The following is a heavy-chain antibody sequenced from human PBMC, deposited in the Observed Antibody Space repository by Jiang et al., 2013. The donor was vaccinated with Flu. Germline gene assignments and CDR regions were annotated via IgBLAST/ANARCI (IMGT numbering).Heavy chain of an antibody. J-gene: IGHJ3*02. Sequence: FTRYYIHWVRQAPGQGLEWMGIINPSSGGTTYAQKFQGRVTMTRDTSTNTVYMDLSSLRSEDTAVYYCARDPGSDAFDIWGQGTMVTVSS. CDR1: FTRYY. V-gene: IGHV1-46*01. D-gene: IGHD5-12*01. CDR3: ARDPGSDAFDI. CDR2: INPSSGGT.